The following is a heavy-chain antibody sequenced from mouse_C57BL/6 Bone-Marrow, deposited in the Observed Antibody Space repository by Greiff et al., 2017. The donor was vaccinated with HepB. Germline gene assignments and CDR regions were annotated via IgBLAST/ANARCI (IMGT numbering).Heavy chain of an antibody. CDR2: INPGSGGT. V-gene: IGHV1-54*01. Sequence: VQLVESGAELVRPGTSVKVSCKASGYAFTNYLIEWVQQRPGQGLEWIGVINPGSGGTNYNEKFTGKATLTADKPSSTTYMQLSSLTYEGSAVYVCACYAMDYWGRGTAVTVSS. J-gene: IGHJ4*01. CDR3: ACYAMDY. CDR1: GYAFTNYL.